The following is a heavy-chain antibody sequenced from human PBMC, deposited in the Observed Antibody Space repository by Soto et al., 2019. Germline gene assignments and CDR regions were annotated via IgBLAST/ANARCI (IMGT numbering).Heavy chain of an antibody. D-gene: IGHD2-15*01. J-gene: IGHJ1*01. CDR3: AREENCSDGICYSEYFQR. CDR1: GESFTAYS. V-gene: IGHV1-46*01. Sequence: ASVKVSCKASGESFTAYSMHWVRQAHGKGLEWMGVVNPSGGSTNYAQKFQGRITMTRDTSTSTVYMDLSSLTSEDTAVYYCAREENCSDGICYSEYFQRWGQGTLVTVSS. CDR2: VNPSGGST.